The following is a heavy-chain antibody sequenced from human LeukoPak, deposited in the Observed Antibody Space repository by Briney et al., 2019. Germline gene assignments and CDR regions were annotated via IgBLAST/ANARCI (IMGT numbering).Heavy chain of an antibody. CDR3: AKVASLCTSTSCVRGGFDY. Sequence: GGSLRLSCAASGFTSSGYSMNWVRQAPGKGLGWVSALSGSGGNTYYTDSVKGRFTISRDNSKNTLYLQMNSLSAEDTAKYYCAKVASLCTSTSCVRGGFDYWGQGTLVTVSS. CDR2: LSGSGGNT. V-gene: IGHV3-23*01. CDR1: GFTSSGYS. J-gene: IGHJ4*02. D-gene: IGHD2-2*01.